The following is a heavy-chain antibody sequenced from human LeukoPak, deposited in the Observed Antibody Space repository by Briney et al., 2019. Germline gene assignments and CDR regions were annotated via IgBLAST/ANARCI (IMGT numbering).Heavy chain of an antibody. CDR3: ATSSFRGYYYYMDV. Sequence: SSETLSLTCSVSGGSISNYYWSWIRQPAGKGLEWIGRFYNSGSTNCNPSLKSRVTMSVDTSKNQFSLKLSPVTAADTAVYYCATSSFRGYYYYMDVWGKGTTVTVSS. CDR1: GGSISNYY. CDR2: FYNSGST. J-gene: IGHJ6*03. V-gene: IGHV4-4*07. D-gene: IGHD3-10*01.